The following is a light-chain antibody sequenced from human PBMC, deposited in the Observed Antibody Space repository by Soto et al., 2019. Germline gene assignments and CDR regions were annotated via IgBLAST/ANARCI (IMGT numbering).Light chain of an antibody. CDR3: CSYADKYTYV. CDR2: DVT. CDR1: SSDIGDYDY. V-gene: IGLV2-11*01. J-gene: IGLJ1*01. Sequence: SPLTQPRSVSGSPGQSVTISFTGTSSDIGDYDYVSWYQHHAGKTPKLMIYDVTKRPSGVPDRFSGSKSGSTASLTISGLQADDEADYYCCSYADKYTYVFGTGTKVTVL.